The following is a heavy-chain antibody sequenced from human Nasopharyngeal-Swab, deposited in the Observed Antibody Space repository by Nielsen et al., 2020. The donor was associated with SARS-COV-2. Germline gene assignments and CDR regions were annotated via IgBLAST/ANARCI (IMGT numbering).Heavy chain of an antibody. J-gene: IGHJ4*02. CDR2: FYYSGIT. V-gene: IGHV4-59*12. CDR3: AREVVGGLVDS. Sequence: SETLSLPCTVSGGSFSSYYWSWIRQSPGKGLEWIGYFYYSGITNYNPSLKSRVTILIDTSKNQFSLKLNSLTAADTAVYYCAREVVGGLVDSWGQVTRVTVSS. D-gene: IGHD2-15*01. CDR1: GGSFSSYY.